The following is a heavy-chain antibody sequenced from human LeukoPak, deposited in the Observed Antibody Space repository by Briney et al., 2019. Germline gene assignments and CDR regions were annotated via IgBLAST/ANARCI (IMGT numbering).Heavy chain of an antibody. CDR1: AFTFSGYC. Sequence: GGSLRLSCAASAFTFSGYCMNWVRQAPGKGLEWVSYISPSATTIYYADSVKGRFTIYRDNAKNSLYLQMNSLRAKDTAGYYCAREYSSSSGRSFDYWGQGTRVTVSS. CDR2: ISPSATTI. D-gene: IGHD6-6*01. CDR3: AREYSSSSGRSFDY. J-gene: IGHJ4*02. V-gene: IGHV3-48*01.